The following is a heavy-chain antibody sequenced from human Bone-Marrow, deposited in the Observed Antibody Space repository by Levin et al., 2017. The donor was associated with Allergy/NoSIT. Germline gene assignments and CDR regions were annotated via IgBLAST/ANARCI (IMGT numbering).Heavy chain of an antibody. CDR1: GGSISGYY. CDR3: GRSVAGEFDY. J-gene: IGHJ4*02. V-gene: IGHV4-59*01. Sequence: PSETLSLTCTVSGGSISGYYWSWVRQPPGKGLEWVGHIFYSGITNYNPSLKSRVTISINTSKNQFSLNLTSVTAADTAFYYCGRSVAGEFDYWGQGTLVTVCS. D-gene: IGHD3-10*01. CDR2: IFYSGIT.